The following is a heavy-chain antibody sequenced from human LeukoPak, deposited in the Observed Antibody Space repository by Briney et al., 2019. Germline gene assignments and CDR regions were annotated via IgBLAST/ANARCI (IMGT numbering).Heavy chain of an antibody. D-gene: IGHD1-26*01. Sequence: GESLKISCKGSGYDFTSNWFGWVRQMPGKGLEWMGIIYPGDSDTRYSLSFQGQVIISADKSISTAYLQWSSLKASDTAMYYCTIRYSGSYNDYWGQGTLVTVSS. CDR1: GYDFTSNW. CDR3: TIRYSGSYNDY. V-gene: IGHV5-51*01. CDR2: IYPGDSDT. J-gene: IGHJ4*02.